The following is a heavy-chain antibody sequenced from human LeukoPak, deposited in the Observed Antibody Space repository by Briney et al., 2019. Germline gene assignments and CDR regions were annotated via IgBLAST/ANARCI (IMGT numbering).Heavy chain of an antibody. V-gene: IGHV3-66*01. CDR2: IYSGGST. Sequence: GGSLRLSCAASGFTVSSNYMSWVSQAPGKGLEWVSVIYSGGSTYYADSVKGRFTISRDNSKNTLYLQMNSLRAEDTAVYYCASKGNSGYENYFDYWGQGTLVTVSS. CDR3: ASKGNSGYENYFDY. J-gene: IGHJ4*02. D-gene: IGHD5-12*01. CDR1: GFTVSSNY.